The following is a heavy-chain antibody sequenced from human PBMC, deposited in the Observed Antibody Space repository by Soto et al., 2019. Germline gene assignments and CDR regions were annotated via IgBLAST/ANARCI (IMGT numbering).Heavy chain of an antibody. V-gene: IGHV2-5*02. CDR2: IYWDDDK. D-gene: IGHD3-16*02. CDR3: AHLRLGELSSQDAFDI. CDR1: GFSLSTSGVG. J-gene: IGHJ3*02. Sequence: QITLKESGPTLVKPTQTLTLTCTFSGFSLSTSGVGVGWIRQPPGKALEWLALIYWDDDKRYSPSLKSRLTITKDTSKNQVVLTMTNMDPVDTATYYCAHLRLGELSSQDAFDIWGQGTMVTVSS.